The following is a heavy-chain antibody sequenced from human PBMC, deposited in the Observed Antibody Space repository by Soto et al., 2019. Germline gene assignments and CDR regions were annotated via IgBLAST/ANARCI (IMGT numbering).Heavy chain of an antibody. CDR2: IFYSGST. Sequence: SETLSLTCTVSGGSIRSYYWTWIRQPPGKGLEWLGYIFYSGSTFYNPSLKSRVTISIHTSKSQFSLQLTSVTAADAAVYYCARGAADTAMVDSWGQGTLVTVSS. D-gene: IGHD5-18*01. CDR1: GGSIRSYY. V-gene: IGHV4-59*01. J-gene: IGHJ4*02. CDR3: ARGAADTAMVDS.